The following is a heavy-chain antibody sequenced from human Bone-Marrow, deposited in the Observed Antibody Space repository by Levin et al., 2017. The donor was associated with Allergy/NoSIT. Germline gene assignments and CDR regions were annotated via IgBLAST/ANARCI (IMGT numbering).Heavy chain of an antibody. CDR3: ARGGCSSTSCYRGWFDP. CDR1: GFTFSSYE. J-gene: IGHJ5*02. Sequence: PGGSLRLSCAASGFTFSSYEMNWVRQAPGKGLEWVSYISSSGSTIYYADSVKGRFTISRDNAKNSLYLQMNSLRAEDTAVYYCARGGCSSTSCYRGWFDPWGQGTLVTVSS. CDR2: ISSSGSTI. V-gene: IGHV3-48*03. D-gene: IGHD2-2*02.